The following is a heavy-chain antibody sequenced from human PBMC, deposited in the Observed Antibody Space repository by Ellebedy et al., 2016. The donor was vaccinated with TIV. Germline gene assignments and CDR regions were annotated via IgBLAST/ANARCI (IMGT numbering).Heavy chain of an antibody. CDR3: ARGFVTTVNSMDV. V-gene: IGHV3-11*04. CDR2: ISSSGSTI. Sequence: GGSLRLSXAASGFTFSDYYMSWIRQAPGKGLEWVSYISSSGSTIYYADSVKGRFTLSRDNAKNSVSLQMNSLRDEDTAVYYCARGFVTTVNSMDVWGQGTMVTVSS. D-gene: IGHD4-17*01. J-gene: IGHJ6*02. CDR1: GFTFSDYY.